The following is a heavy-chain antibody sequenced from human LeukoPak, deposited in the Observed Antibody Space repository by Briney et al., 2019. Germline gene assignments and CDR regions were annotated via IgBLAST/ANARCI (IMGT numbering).Heavy chain of an antibody. CDR3: ARYSNQYYFDY. CDR1: GYSISSSNW. V-gene: IGHV4-28*01. Sequence: SETLSLTCAVSGYSISSSNWWGWIRQPPGKGLEWIGYIYYSGSTYYNPSLKSRVTMSVDTSKNQFSLKLSSVTAVDTAVYYCARYSNQYYFDYWGQGTLVTVSS. CDR2: IYYSGST. D-gene: IGHD4-11*01. J-gene: IGHJ4*02.